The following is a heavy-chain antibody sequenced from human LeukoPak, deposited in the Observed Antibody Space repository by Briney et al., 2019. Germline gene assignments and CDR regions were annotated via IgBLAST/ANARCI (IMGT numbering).Heavy chain of an antibody. CDR1: GYTFTSYD. V-gene: IGHV1-8*01. CDR3: ARGHQDDDYGYYYYGMDV. J-gene: IGHJ6*02. CDR2: MNPNSGNT. Sequence: ASVKVSCKASGYTFTSYDINWVRQATGQGLEWMGWMNPNSGNTGYAQKFQGRVTMTRNTSISTAYMELSSLRSEDTAVYYCARGHQDDDYGYYYYGMDVWGQGTLVTVSS. D-gene: IGHD4-17*01.